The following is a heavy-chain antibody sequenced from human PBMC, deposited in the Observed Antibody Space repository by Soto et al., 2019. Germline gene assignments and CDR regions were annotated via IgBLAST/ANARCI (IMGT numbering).Heavy chain of an antibody. CDR1: GFIFKMYW. D-gene: IGHD3-10*01. CDR3: TRGPRTTSIGTGAF. Sequence: PGGSLRLSCETSGFIFKMYWMHWVRQVPGQGPQWVARITDDGSTTYYAASVEGRFTISRDNAKNALYLQMTSLRPDDTAVYYCTRGPRTTSIGTGAFWGQGTLVTVSS. J-gene: IGHJ4*02. V-gene: IGHV3-74*01. CDR2: ITDDGSTT.